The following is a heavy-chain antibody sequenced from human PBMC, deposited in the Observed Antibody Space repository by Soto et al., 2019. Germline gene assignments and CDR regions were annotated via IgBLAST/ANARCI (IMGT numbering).Heavy chain of an antibody. CDR1: GFTVSSYY. CDR3: ARMSAIFGVVIIGYFDY. V-gene: IGHV3-53*01. D-gene: IGHD3-3*01. J-gene: IGHJ4*02. Sequence: EVQLVESGGGLIQPGGSLRLSCAASGFTVSSYYMSWVRQAPGKGLEWVSVIYSGGSTYYADSVKGRFTISRDNSKNTLYLQMNSLRSEDTAVYDCARMSAIFGVVIIGYFDYWGQGTLVTVSS. CDR2: IYSGGST.